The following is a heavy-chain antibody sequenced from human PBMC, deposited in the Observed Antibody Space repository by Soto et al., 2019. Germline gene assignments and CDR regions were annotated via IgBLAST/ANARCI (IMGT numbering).Heavy chain of an antibody. Sequence: QVPLVESGGGVVQPGRSLRLSCAASGFTFSSYGMHWVRQAPGKGLEWVAVISYDGSNKYYADSVKGRFTISRDNSKNTLYLQMNSLRAEDTAVYYCAKSPSGSDPHFDYWGQGTLVTVSS. D-gene: IGHD1-26*01. V-gene: IGHV3-30*18. J-gene: IGHJ4*02. CDR2: ISYDGSNK. CDR1: GFTFSSYG. CDR3: AKSPSGSDPHFDY.